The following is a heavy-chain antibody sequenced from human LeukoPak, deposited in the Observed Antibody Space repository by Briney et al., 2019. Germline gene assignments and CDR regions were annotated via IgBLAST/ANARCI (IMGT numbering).Heavy chain of an antibody. D-gene: IGHD3-10*01. CDR2: IIDSGST. CDR3: ARQRLRVARSPSAFGANPRFDY. Sequence: SETLSLTCAVYGGSFSGYYWSWIRQSPGKELEWIGEIIDSGSTNYNPSLKSRVTISVDTSKNQFSLKLSSVTAADTAVYYCARQRLRVARSPSAFGANPRFDYWGQGTLVTVSS. CDR1: GGSFSGYY. V-gene: IGHV4-34*12. J-gene: IGHJ4*02.